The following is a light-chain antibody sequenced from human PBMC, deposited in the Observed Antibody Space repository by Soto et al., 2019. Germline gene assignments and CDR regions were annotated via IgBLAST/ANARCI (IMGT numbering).Light chain of an antibody. J-gene: IGKJ1*01. V-gene: IGKV3-11*01. CDR3: QQRSNWPPWT. Sequence: EIVLTQSPATLSLSPGARATLSCRASQSVSSYLAWYQQKPGQAPRLLIYDASNRATGIPARFSGSGSGTVFTLTISRLEPEDSAVYYCQQRSNWPPWTFGQGTKVEIK. CDR1: QSVSSY. CDR2: DAS.